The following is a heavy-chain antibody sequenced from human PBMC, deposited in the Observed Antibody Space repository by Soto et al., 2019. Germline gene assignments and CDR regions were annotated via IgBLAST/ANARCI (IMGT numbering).Heavy chain of an antibody. Sequence: QVQLVQSGAEVKKPGSSVKVSCKASGGTFSSYTISWVRQAPGQGLEWMGRIIPILGIANYAQKFQGRVTITADKSTSTAYMELSSLTSEDTAVYYCARKLMVHYYYYGMDVWGQGTTVTVSS. CDR2: IIPILGIA. CDR1: GGTFSSYT. V-gene: IGHV1-69*02. J-gene: IGHJ6*02. D-gene: IGHD2-8*01. CDR3: ARKLMVHYYYYGMDV.